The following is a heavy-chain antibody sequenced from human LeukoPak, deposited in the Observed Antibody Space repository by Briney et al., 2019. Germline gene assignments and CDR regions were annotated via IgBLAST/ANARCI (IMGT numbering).Heavy chain of an antibody. CDR3: ATRLGYCSSTSCYTPVFDY. CDR1: GGTFSSYA. CDR2: IIPIFCTA. Sequence: AVKVSCKASGGTFSSYAIIWVRQAPGQGLEGMGGIIPIFCTANYAQKFQGRVTITTDESTSTAYMELSSLRSEDTAVYYCATRLGYCSSTSCYTPVFDYWGQGTLVTVSS. V-gene: IGHV1-69*05. D-gene: IGHD2-2*01. J-gene: IGHJ4*02.